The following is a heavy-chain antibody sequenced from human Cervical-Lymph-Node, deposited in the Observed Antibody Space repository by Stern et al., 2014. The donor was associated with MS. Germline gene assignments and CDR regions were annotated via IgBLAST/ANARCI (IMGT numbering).Heavy chain of an antibody. D-gene: IGHD3-3*01. CDR3: ARDFRHYDFWSLYYHDY. J-gene: IGHJ4*02. Sequence: EVQLVESGGGLVQPGGSLRLSCAASGFSFSNYWMSWVRQAPGKGLEWGASIKQDGSEKYYVDSVKGRFTISRDNAKNSLYLQMNSLRAEDTAVYYCARDFRHYDFWSLYYHDYWGQGTLVTVSS. V-gene: IGHV3-7*01. CDR2: IKQDGSEK. CDR1: GFSFSNYW.